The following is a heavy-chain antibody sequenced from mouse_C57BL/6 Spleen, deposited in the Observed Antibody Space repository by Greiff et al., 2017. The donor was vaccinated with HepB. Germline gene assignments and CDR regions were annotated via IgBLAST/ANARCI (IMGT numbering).Heavy chain of an antibody. J-gene: IGHJ1*03. D-gene: IGHD1-1*01. Sequence: QVQLQQSGAELVRPGASVTLSCKASGYTFTDYEMHWVKQTPVHGLEWIGAIDPETGGTAYNQKFKGKAILTADKSSSTAYMELRSLTSEDSAVYYCTRSPITTVVATPYFDVWGTGTTVTVSS. CDR3: TRSPITTVVATPYFDV. V-gene: IGHV1-15*01. CDR1: GYTFTDYE. CDR2: IDPETGGT.